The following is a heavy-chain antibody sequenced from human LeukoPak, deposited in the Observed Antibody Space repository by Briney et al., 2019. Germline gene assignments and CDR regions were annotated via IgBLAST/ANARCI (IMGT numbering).Heavy chain of an antibody. V-gene: IGHV3-74*01. CDR3: ARDGELTYYYDSSGYYSPFGDY. CDR2: INSDGSST. CDR1: GFTFSSHW. D-gene: IGHD3-22*01. Sequence: GGSLRLSCAASGFTFSSHWMHWVRQAPGKGLVWVSRINSDGSSTSYADSVKGRFTISRDNAKNTLYLQMNSLRAEDTAVYYCARDGELTYYYDSSGYYSPFGDYWGQGTLVTVSS. J-gene: IGHJ4*02.